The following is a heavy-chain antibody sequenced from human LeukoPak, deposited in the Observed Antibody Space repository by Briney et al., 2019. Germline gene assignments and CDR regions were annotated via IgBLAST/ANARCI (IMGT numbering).Heavy chain of an antibody. Sequence: SETLSLTCSVPSDSINYYYWNWIRQPPGKELEWIAYTHYTGNTKPNPSLKSRVTTSVDTSKSQFSLKLSSVTAADTAVYYCAKWSSTLKAFDFCGQGILAIVSS. V-gene: IGHV4-59*08. CDR2: THYTGNT. CDR1: SDSINYYY. CDR3: AKWSSTLKAFDF. J-gene: IGHJ4*02. D-gene: IGHD2-8*01.